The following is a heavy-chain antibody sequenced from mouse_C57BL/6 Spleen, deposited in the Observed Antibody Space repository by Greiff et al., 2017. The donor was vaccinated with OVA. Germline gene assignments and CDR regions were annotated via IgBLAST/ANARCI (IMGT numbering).Heavy chain of an antibody. J-gene: IGHJ4*01. CDR3: ARGGLRHYYAMDY. CDR1: GYAFTNYL. CDR2: INPGSGGT. Sequence: QVQLQQSGAELVRPGTSVKVSCKASGYAFTNYLIEWVKQRPGQGLEWIGVINPGSGGTNYNEKFKGKATLTADKSSSTAYMQLSSLTSEDSAVYFCARGGLRHYYAMDYWGQGTSVTVSS. V-gene: IGHV1-54*01. D-gene: IGHD2-4*01.